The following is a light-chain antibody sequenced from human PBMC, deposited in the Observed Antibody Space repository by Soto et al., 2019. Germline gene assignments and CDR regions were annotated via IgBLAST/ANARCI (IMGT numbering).Light chain of an antibody. CDR3: QHYNSYSEA. CDR2: KAS. V-gene: IGKV1-5*03. J-gene: IGKJ1*01. CDR1: QTISSW. Sequence: DIQMTQSPSTLSGSVGDRVTITCRGSQTISSWLAWYQQKPGKAPKLLIYKASTLKGGVPSRFSGSGSGTEFTLTISSLQPDDFATYYCQHYNSYSEAFGQGTKVELK.